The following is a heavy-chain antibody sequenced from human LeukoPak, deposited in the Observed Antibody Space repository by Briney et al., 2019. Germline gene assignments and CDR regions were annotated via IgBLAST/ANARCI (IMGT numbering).Heavy chain of an antibody. J-gene: IGHJ4*02. CDR2: IYYSWST. V-gene: IGHV4-30-4*01. CDR1: CGSISNRDYY. CDR3: ARALTGTTLDY. D-gene: IGHD1-7*01. Sequence: PSQTLALTLTGSCGSISNRDYYLSSIRQPPGKGLEWIGYIYYSWSTYYNPSLKSRVTISVDTSKSQFSLKLSSVTAEDTGVYYCARALTGTTLDYWGQGTLVTVSS.